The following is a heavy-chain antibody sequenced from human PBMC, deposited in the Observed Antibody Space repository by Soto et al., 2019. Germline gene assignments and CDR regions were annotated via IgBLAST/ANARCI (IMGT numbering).Heavy chain of an antibody. J-gene: IGHJ4*02. D-gene: IGHD6-19*01. CDR2: INAGNGNT. CDR3: ARREWLGNYFDY. CDR1: GYTFTSYA. V-gene: IGHV1-3*01. Sequence: ASVKVSCKASGYTFTSYAMHWVRQAPGQRLEWMGWINAGNGNTKYSQKFQGRVTITRDTSASTAYMELSSLRSEDTAVYYCARREWLGNYFDYRGQGTLVTVSS.